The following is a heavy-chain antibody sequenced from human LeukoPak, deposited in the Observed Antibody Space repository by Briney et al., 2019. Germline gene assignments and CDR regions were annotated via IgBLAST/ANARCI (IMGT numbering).Heavy chain of an antibody. J-gene: IGHJ6*03. CDR3: ARAGYYGSGFPGYYYYYMDV. D-gene: IGHD3-10*01. Sequence: SETLSLTCTVSGGSISSSSYYWGWIRQPPGKGLEWIGSIYYSGRTYYNPSLKSRVTISVDTSKTQFSLKLSSVTAADTAVYYCARAGYYGSGFPGYYYYYMDVWGKGTTVTVSS. V-gene: IGHV4-39*01. CDR2: IYYSGRT. CDR1: GGSISSSSYY.